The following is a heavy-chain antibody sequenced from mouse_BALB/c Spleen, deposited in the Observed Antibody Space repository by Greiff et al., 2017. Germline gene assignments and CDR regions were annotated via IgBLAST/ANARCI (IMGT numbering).Heavy chain of an antibody. CDR1: GFTFSSYT. V-gene: IGHV5-9*03. J-gene: IGHJ2*01. D-gene: IGHD1-1*01. CDR2: ISSGGGNT. Sequence: EVKLVESGGGLVKPGGSLKLSCAASGFTFSSYTMSWVRQTPEKRLEWVATISSGGGNTYYPDSVKGRFTISRDNAKNNLYLQMSSLRSEDTALYYCARSDYYGSSDDYWGQGTTLTVSS. CDR3: ARSDYYGSSDDY.